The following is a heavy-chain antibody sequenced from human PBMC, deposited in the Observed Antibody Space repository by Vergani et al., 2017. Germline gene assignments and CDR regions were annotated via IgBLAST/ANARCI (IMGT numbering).Heavy chain of an antibody. CDR2: IIPIFGTA. Sequence: QVQLVQSGAEVKKPGSSVKVSCKASGGTFSSYAISWVRQAPGQGLEWMGGIIPIFGTANYAQKFQGRVTITADESTSTAYMELSSLRSEDTAVYYCARDRSVVDFWSGYFCMDVWGKGTTVTVSS. CDR1: GGTFSSYA. D-gene: IGHD3-3*01. CDR3: ARDRSVVDFWSGYFCMDV. V-gene: IGHV1-69*01. J-gene: IGHJ6*04.